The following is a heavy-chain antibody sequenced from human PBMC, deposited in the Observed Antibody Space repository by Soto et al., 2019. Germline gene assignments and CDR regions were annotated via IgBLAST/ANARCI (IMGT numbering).Heavy chain of an antibody. V-gene: IGHV4-34*01. CDR1: GGSISGYY. D-gene: IGHD5-18*01. CDR3: ARGKGLWSRY. J-gene: IGHJ4*02. Sequence: QVQLQQWGAGLLKPSETLSLTCAVYGGSISGYYWSWIRQPPGKGLEWIGEINHSGSTNYNPSLKSRVTISVDTSKNQFSLKLSSVTAADTAVYDCARGKGLWSRYWGQGTLVTVSS. CDR2: INHSGST.